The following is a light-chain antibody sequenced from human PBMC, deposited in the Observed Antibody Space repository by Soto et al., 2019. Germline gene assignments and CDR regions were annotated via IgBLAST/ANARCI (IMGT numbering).Light chain of an antibody. CDR2: DVS. V-gene: IGLV2-14*01. CDR1: SSDVGGYNY. CDR3: SSYTSSSIYVV. Sequence: QSVLTQPASVSGSPGQSITISCIGTSSDVGGYNYVSWYQQHPGKAPKLMIYDVSNRPSGVSNRFSGSKSGNTASLTISGLQAEDEADYYCSSYTSSSIYVVFGGGTKLTVL. J-gene: IGLJ2*01.